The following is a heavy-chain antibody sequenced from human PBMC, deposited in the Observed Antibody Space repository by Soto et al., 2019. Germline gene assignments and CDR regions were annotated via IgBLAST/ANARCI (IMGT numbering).Heavy chain of an antibody. CDR2: ISWNSGRI. D-gene: IGHD6-19*01. Sequence: PGGSLRLSCAASGFTFDDYAMHWVRQGPGKGLEWVSGISWNSGRIDYADSVKGRFTISRDNAKKSLYLQMNNLRGEDTALYYCAKDIREYGSGWNYFDNWGQGTLVTVSS. J-gene: IGHJ4*02. V-gene: IGHV3-9*01. CDR1: GFTFDDYA. CDR3: AKDIREYGSGWNYFDN.